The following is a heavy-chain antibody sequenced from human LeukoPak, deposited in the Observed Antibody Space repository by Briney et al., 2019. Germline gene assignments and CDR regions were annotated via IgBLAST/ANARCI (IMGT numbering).Heavy chain of an antibody. V-gene: IGHV1-69*05. CDR3: ARGRTTGEFDY. Sequence: SVKVSCKASGGTFSSHAISWVRQAPGQGLEWMGAINPIFHTPTYAKKFQGRITITKDESMSTASMDLSSLISDDTAVYYCARGRTTGEFDYWGQGTLVTVSS. CDR1: GGTFSSHA. D-gene: IGHD4-11*01. CDR2: INPIFHTP. J-gene: IGHJ4*02.